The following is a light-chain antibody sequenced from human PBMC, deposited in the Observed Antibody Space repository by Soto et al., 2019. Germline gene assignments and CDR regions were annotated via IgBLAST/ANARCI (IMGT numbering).Light chain of an antibody. CDR1: QSVISS. CDR3: QRSAELPFT. Sequence: IFLSHSPGMLSLSPLEPATLSCRSIQSVISSLAWYQQKPGQPPRLLICGASSRATGIPDRFSGSGSGTDFALAIRRLEREDFEVYQCQRSAELPFTFATRTXVDIK. J-gene: IGKJ3*01. V-gene: IGKV3-20*01. CDR2: GAS.